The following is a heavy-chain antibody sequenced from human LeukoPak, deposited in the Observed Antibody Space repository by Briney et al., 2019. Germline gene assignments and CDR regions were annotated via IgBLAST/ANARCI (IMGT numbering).Heavy chain of an antibody. CDR3: AKDIIKGIAVAGREDY. V-gene: IGHV3-30-3*01. D-gene: IGHD6-19*01. CDR1: GFTFNTYA. Sequence: PGRSLRLSCAASGFTFNTYAMHWVRQAPGKGLEWVAVVSYVGTNKYYADSVKGRFTISRDNSKNTLYLQMNSLRAEDTAVYYCAKDIIKGIAVAGREDYWGQGTLVTVSS. J-gene: IGHJ4*02. CDR2: VSYVGTNK.